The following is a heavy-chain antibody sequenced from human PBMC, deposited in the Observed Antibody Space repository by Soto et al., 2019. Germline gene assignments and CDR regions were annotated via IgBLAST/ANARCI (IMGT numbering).Heavy chain of an antibody. J-gene: IGHJ4*02. CDR1: GGSISSSSPY. Sequence: QLQLQESGPGLVKPSETLSLTCGVSGGSISSSSPYWGWIRQPPGKGLQWIGNIYYTGITYFNPSLKSRVTISVDTSKKQFFLKLTSETAADTAVYYCATGYGSSWYDYWGQGTLVTVAS. CDR2: IYYTGIT. CDR3: ATGYGSSWYDY. V-gene: IGHV4-39*01. D-gene: IGHD6-13*01.